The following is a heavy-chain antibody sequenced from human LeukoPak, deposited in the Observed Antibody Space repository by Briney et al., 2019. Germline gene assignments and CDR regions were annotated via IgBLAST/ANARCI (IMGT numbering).Heavy chain of an antibody. CDR2: ISAYNGNT. CDR1: GYTFTSYD. Sequence: GASVKVSCKASGYTFTSYDINWVRQATGQGLEWMGWISAYNGNTNYAQKLQGRVTMTTDTSTSTAYMELRSLRSDDTAVYYCARDYYYDSSGYYYVDFDYWGQGTLVTVSS. CDR3: ARDYYYDSSGYYYVDFDY. J-gene: IGHJ4*02. V-gene: IGHV1-18*01. D-gene: IGHD3-22*01.